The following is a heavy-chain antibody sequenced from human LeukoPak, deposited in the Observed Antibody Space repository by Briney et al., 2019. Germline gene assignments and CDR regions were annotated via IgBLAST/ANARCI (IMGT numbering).Heavy chain of an antibody. V-gene: IGHV3-48*01. Sequence: PGGSLRLPCAASGFTFSAYSMNWVRQAPGKGLEWVSYISSGSSAIYYADSVKGRFTISRDNAKNSLYLQMNSLRAEDTAVYYCARGRADYYFHYWGQGTLVTVSS. CDR3: ARGRADYYFHY. J-gene: IGHJ4*02. CDR2: ISSGSSAI. CDR1: GFTFSAYS. D-gene: IGHD2-21*02.